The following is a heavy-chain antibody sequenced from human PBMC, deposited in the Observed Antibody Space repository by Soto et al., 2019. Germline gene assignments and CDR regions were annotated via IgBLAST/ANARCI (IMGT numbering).Heavy chain of an antibody. CDR3: ARSIVVVTALDY. V-gene: IGHV1-3*05. CDR2: TNAGNGNT. Sequence: QVQLVQSGAEEKKPGASVKVSCKASGYTFTSYAMHWVRQAPGQRLECMGWTNAGNGNTKYSQKCQGRATFTTDTSPSTAYMQRSSPITEYTAVYSCARSIVVVTALDYWGQGTLVTVSS. D-gene: IGHD2-21*02. J-gene: IGHJ4*02. CDR1: GYTFTSYA.